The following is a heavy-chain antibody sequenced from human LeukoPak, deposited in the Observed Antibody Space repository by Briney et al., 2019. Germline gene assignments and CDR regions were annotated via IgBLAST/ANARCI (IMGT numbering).Heavy chain of an antibody. CDR3: ARGLGDY. Sequence: GGSLRLSCAASGFTFSSYSMNWVRQAPGKGLEWVSYISSSSSTIYYADSVKGRFTISRDNAKSTLYLQMNSLRAEDTAVYYCARGLGDYWGQGTLVTVSS. D-gene: IGHD6-19*01. V-gene: IGHV3-48*04. J-gene: IGHJ4*02. CDR1: GFTFSSYS. CDR2: ISSSSSTI.